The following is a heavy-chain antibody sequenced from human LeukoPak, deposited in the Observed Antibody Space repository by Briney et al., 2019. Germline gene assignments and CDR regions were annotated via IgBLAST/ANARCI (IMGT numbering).Heavy chain of an antibody. Sequence: PSETLSLTCTVSGGSISSYYWSWIRQPAGKGLEWIGRIYTSGSTNYNPSLKSRVTRSVDTSKNQFSLKLSSVTAADTAVYYCASDINSGSYAFDIWGQGTMVTVSS. V-gene: IGHV4-4*07. CDR2: IYTSGST. D-gene: IGHD1-26*01. J-gene: IGHJ3*02. CDR3: ASDINSGSYAFDI. CDR1: GGSISSYY.